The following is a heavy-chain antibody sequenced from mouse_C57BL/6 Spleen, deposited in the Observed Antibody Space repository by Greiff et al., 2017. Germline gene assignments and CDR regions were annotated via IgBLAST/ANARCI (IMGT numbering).Heavy chain of an antibody. V-gene: IGHV1-18*01. D-gene: IGHD2-4*01. Sequence: EVQLQQSGPELVKPGASVKISCKASGYTFTDYNMDWVKQSPGKSLEWIGGIYPKNGGTFYNQKFKGKATLTVDKSSSTAYMELRSLTSEDTAVYYCASYDYDVWFAYWGQGTLLTVSA. CDR3: ASYDYDVWFAY. CDR2: IYPKNGGT. CDR1: GYTFTDYN. J-gene: IGHJ3*01.